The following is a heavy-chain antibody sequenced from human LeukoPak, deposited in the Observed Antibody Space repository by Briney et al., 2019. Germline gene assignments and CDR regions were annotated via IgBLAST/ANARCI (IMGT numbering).Heavy chain of an antibody. CDR2: ISAYNGNT. J-gene: IGHJ5*02. CDR3: ARDTTTYCSSTSCYPDNWFDP. D-gene: IGHD2-2*01. V-gene: IGHV1-18*01. CDR1: GYTFTSYG. Sequence: ASVKVSCKASGYTFTSYGISWVRQAPGQGLEWMGWISAYNGNTSYAQKLQGRVTMTTDTSTSTAYMELRSLRSDDTAGYYCARDTTTYCSSTSCYPDNWFDPWGQGTLVTVSP.